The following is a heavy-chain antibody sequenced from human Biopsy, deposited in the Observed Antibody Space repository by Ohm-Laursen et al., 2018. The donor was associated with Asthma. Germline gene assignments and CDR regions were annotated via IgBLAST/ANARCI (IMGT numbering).Heavy chain of an antibody. D-gene: IGHD7-27*01. Sequence: GASVKVSCKTSGYTFIGYHIHWARQAPGQGLEWMGRINPKSGGTNYAQKFQGRVTMTSDTSISTAYMELSRLRSDDTALYYCARGQKSPGDRWFDPWGQGTLVTVSS. CDR3: ARGQKSPGDRWFDP. J-gene: IGHJ5*02. CDR2: INPKSGGT. V-gene: IGHV1-2*06. CDR1: GYTFIGYH.